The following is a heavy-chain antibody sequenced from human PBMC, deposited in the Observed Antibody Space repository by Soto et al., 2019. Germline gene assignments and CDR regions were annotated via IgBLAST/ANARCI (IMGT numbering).Heavy chain of an antibody. V-gene: IGHV3-66*01. CDR1: GFTVSRTY. J-gene: IGHJ4*02. CDR2: IYSGGST. CDR3: AGGIAGGSFDY. Sequence: EVQLVESGGGLVQPGGSLRLSCAASGFTVSRTYMSWVRQAPGKGLEWVSVIYSGGSTYYADSVKGRVTISRDNSENTLYLQMNSMRAEDTAVYYCAGGIAGGSFDYWGQGTLVTVSS. D-gene: IGHD6-13*01.